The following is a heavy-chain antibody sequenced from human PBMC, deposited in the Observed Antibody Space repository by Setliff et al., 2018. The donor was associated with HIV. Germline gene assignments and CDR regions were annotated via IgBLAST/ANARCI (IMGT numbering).Heavy chain of an antibody. CDR1: GFTFSSYS. CDR2: ISSSSDYI. V-gene: IGHV3-21*01. Sequence: GGSLRLSCAVSGFTFSSYSMNWVRQAPGKGLEWVSSISSSSDYIYYADSVEGRFIISRDNAKNSLYLQMSSLRAEDTAVYYCARDFRIQLWLRSPFDYWGQGTLVTVSS. J-gene: IGHJ4*02. D-gene: IGHD5-18*01. CDR3: ARDFRIQLWLRSPFDY.